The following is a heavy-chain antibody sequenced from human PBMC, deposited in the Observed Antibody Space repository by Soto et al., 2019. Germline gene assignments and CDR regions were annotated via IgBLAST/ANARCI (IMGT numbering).Heavy chain of an antibody. V-gene: IGHV3-23*01. CDR3: AKVHPYYYDSSGYCDY. J-gene: IGHJ4*02. D-gene: IGHD3-22*01. CDR2: ISGSGGST. CDR1: GFSFSSYA. Sequence: GGSLRLSCAASGFSFSSYAMSWVRQAPGKGLEWVSAISGSGGSTYYADSVKGRFTISRDNSKNTLYLQMNSLRAEDAAVYYCAKVHPYYYDSSGYCDYWGQGTLVTVPS.